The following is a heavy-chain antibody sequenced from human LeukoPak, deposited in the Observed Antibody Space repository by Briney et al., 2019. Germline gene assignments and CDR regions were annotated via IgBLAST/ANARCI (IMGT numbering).Heavy chain of an antibody. D-gene: IGHD3-10*02. CDR1: GFAFSSYW. J-gene: IGHJ4*02. Sequence: GGSLRLSCAASGFAFSSYWMHWVRQVPGKGLAWVSRINEAGSATSDADSVKGRFTISRDNAKNALYLQMNSLRAEDTAVYYCVRDMFGGRDYWGQGTLVTVS. V-gene: IGHV3-74*01. CDR3: VRDMFGGRDY. CDR2: INEAGSAT.